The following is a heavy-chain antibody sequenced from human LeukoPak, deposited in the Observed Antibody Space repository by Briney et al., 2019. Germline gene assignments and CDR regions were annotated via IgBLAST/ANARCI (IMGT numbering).Heavy chain of an antibody. D-gene: IGHD3-22*01. CDR2: IKQDGSEK. J-gene: IGHJ4*02. CDR3: AKDHYDSSDY. Sequence: GGSLRLSCAASGFTLSSYWMSWVRQAPGKGLEWVANIKQDGSEKYYVDSVKGRFTISRDNSKNTLYLQMNSLRAEDTAVYYCAKDHYDSSDYWGQGTLVTVSS. V-gene: IGHV3-7*04. CDR1: GFTLSSYW.